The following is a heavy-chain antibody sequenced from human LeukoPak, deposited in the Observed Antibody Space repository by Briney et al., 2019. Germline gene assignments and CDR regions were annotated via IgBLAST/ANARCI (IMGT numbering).Heavy chain of an antibody. D-gene: IGHD3-3*01. Sequence: GAPVKVSCKASGGTFSSYAISWVRQAPGQGLEWMGGIIPIFGTANYAQKFQGRVTITADESTSTAYMELSSLRSEDTAVYYCARTTVGLYYDFWSGLSWFDPWGQGTLVTVSS. CDR2: IIPIFGTA. CDR3: ARTTVGLYYDFWSGLSWFDP. V-gene: IGHV1-69*13. CDR1: GGTFSSYA. J-gene: IGHJ5*02.